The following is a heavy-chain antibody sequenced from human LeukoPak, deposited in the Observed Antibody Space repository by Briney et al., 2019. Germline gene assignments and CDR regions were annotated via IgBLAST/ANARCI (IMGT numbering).Heavy chain of an antibody. Sequence: SQTLSLTCAISGDSVSRNWIRQSPSRGLEWLGRTYYRSKWSTDYAVSVKSRITINPDTSKNQFSLHLNSVTPEDSAVYYCARDPDSSYEWGPFDPWGQGTLVTVSS. D-gene: IGHD1-26*01. CDR1: GDSVSR. CDR3: ARDPDSSYEWGPFDP. CDR2: TYYRSKWST. V-gene: IGHV6-1*01. J-gene: IGHJ5*02.